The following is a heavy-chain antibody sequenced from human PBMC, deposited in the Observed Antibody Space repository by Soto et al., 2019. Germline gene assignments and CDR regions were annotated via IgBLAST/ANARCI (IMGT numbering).Heavy chain of an antibody. V-gene: IGHV3-23*01. CDR1: GFTFSSYA. CDR3: ARDHDGDYDYYDY. CDR2: ISGSGGSK. Sequence: GGSLRLSCAASGFTFSSYAMSWVRQAPGKGLQRVSAISGSGGSKYYADSVKGRFTISRDNPKNTLHLQMNSLRAEDTAVYYCARDHDGDYDYYDYWGQGTLVTVSS. D-gene: IGHD4-17*01. J-gene: IGHJ4*02.